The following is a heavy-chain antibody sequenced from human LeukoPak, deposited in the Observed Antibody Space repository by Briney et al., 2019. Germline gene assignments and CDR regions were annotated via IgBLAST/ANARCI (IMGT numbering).Heavy chain of an antibody. CDR2: IYSAGNT. CDR1: GFTVSSNY. CDR3: ARVRTGGYLDAFDI. J-gene: IGHJ3*02. V-gene: IGHV3-53*01. Sequence: PGGSLRLSCAASGFTVSSNYMNWVRQTPGKGLEWVSVIYSAGNTYYADSVKGRFTISRDNSKNTLYLQMNSLTAEDTALYYCARVRTGGYLDAFDIWGHGTMVTVSS. D-gene: IGHD7-27*01.